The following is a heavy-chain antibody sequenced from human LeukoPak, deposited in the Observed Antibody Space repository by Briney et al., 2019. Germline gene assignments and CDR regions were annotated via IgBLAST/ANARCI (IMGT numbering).Heavy chain of an antibody. D-gene: IGHD3-3*01. V-gene: IGHV1-2*06. CDR3: TRKEWVFYYMDV. CDR2: INPNSGDT. Sequence: ASVKVSCKASGYTFSGYYMHWVRQAPGQGLEWMGRINPNSGDTNYAQRFQGRVTMTRDTSISTAYMELNRLRSDDTAVYYCTRKEWVFYYMDVWGKGTTVTVSS. J-gene: IGHJ6*03. CDR1: GYTFSGYY.